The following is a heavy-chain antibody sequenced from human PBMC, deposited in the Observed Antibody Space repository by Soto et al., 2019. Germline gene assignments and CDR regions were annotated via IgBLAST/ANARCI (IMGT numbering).Heavy chain of an antibody. D-gene: IGHD4-17*01. CDR1: GFSLSTSGVG. CDR2: IYWDDDK. Sequence: QITLKESGPTLVKPTQTLTLTCSFSGFSLSTSGVGVGWLRQPPGKALEWLALIYWDDDKRYSPSLKSRLTITKDTSKNQVVLTMTNMDPVVTGTYFCAHTTVTTALDYWGQGTLVTVSS. V-gene: IGHV2-5*02. J-gene: IGHJ4*02. CDR3: AHTTVTTALDY.